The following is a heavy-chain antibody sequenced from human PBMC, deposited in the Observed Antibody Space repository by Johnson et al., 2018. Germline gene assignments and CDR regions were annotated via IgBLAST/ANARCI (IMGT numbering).Heavy chain of an antibody. D-gene: IGHD4-17*01. CDR3: ATYGAHDAFDI. Sequence: VQLVQSGGGVVQPGRSLRLSCAASGFTFSSYGMHWVSQAPGKGLEWVSAIGTAGDTYYPGSVRGRFTISRENAKNSLYLQMNSLSAEDTAVYYCATYGAHDAFDIWGQGTMVTVSS. CDR2: IGTAGDT. CDR1: GFTFSSYG. J-gene: IGHJ3*02. V-gene: IGHV3-13*01.